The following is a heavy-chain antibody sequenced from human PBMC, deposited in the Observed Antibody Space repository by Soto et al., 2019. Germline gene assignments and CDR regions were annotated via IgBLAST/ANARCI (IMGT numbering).Heavy chain of an antibody. CDR3: ALVREAVAPLGAFDI. V-gene: IGHV3-30*03. CDR2: ISYDGSNK. D-gene: IGHD6-19*01. CDR1: GFTFSSYG. Sequence: GGSLRLSCAASGFTFSSYGMHWVRQAPGKGLEWVAVISYDGSNKYYADSVKGRFTISRDNSKNTLYLQMNSLRAEDTAVYYCALVREAVAPLGAFDIWGQGTMVTVSS. J-gene: IGHJ3*02.